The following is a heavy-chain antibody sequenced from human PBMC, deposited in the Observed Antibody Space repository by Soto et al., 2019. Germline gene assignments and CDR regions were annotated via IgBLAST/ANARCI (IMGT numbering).Heavy chain of an antibody. J-gene: IGHJ4*02. D-gene: IGHD7-27*01. CDR2: ISHSGST. Sequence: SETLSLTCAVYGGSFSGHYWSWIRQPPGRGLEWLGEISHSGSTNYNPSLKSRVIISVDTSKNQFSLKLNSVTAADTAVYYCARVDSFSGVYYFDYWGQGTLVTVS. CDR3: ARVDSFSGVYYFDY. V-gene: IGHV4-34*01. CDR1: GGSFSGHY.